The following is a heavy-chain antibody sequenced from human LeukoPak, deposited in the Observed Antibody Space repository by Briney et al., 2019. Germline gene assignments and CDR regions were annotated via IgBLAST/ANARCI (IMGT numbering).Heavy chain of an antibody. D-gene: IGHD5-18*01. CDR1: GGSISSGSYY. J-gene: IGHJ4*02. Sequence: SQTLSLTCTVSGGSISSGSYYWSWIRQPAGKGLEWIGRIYTRGSTNYNPSLKSRLTISVDTSKNQFSLKLSSVTAADTAVYYCAREIGGYTYGYAPRGVSYYFDYWGQGTLVTVSS. CDR2: IYTRGST. V-gene: IGHV4-61*02. CDR3: AREIGGYTYGYAPRGVSYYFDY.